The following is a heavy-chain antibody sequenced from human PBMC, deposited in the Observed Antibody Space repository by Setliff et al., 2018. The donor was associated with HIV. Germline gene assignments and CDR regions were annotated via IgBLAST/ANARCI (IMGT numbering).Heavy chain of an antibody. V-gene: IGHV4-39*07. Sequence: SETLSLTCTVSGGSIDSSDYYWGWIRQPPGKGLEWIGSIFYSGRSMYNPSLRSRVTISVDTSKNQLSLSVTSVSAADTAGYYCVRDISYYYGSGGRHFYRVDVWGQGATVTVSS. CDR2: IFYSGRS. J-gene: IGHJ6*02. D-gene: IGHD3-10*01. CDR1: GGSIDSSDYY. CDR3: VRDISYYYGSGGRHFYRVDV.